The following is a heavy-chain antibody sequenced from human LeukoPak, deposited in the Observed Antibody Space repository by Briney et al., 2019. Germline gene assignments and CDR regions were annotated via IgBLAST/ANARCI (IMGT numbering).Heavy chain of an antibody. Sequence: SETLSLTCAVSGYSISSGYYWGWIRQPPGKGLEWIGSIYHSGSTNYNPSLKSRVTISVDTSKNQFSLKLSSVTAADTAVYYCAKLLKPNRNWFDPWGQGTLVTVSS. CDR1: GYSISSGYY. D-gene: IGHD2-21*01. J-gene: IGHJ5*02. CDR2: IYHSGST. CDR3: AKLLKPNRNWFDP. V-gene: IGHV4-38-2*01.